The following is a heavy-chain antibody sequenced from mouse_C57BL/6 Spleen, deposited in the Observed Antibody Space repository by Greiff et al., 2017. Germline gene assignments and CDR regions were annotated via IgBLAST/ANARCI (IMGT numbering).Heavy chain of an antibody. CDR2: IYPRSGNT. CDR1: GYTFTSYG. CDR3: ARGGTGTRYFDV. J-gene: IGHJ1*03. V-gene: IGHV1-81*01. Sequence: QVQLQQSGAELARPGASVKLSCKASGYTFTSYGISWVKQRTGQGLEWIGEIYPRSGNTYYNEKFKGNATLTADKSSSTAYMELRSLTSEDSAVYFCARGGTGTRYFDVWGTGTTVTVSS. D-gene: IGHD4-1*01.